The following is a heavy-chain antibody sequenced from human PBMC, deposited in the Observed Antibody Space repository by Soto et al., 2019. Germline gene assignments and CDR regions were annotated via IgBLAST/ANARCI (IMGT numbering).Heavy chain of an antibody. CDR1: GFTFSSYA. CDR2: ISGSGGST. Sequence: PGGSLRLSCAASGFTFSSYAMSWVRQAPGKGLEWVSAISGSGGSTYYADSVKGRFTISRDNSKNTLYLQMNSLRAEDTAVYYCAKDGGKAAAGFYWFDPWGQGTLVTVSS. CDR3: AKDGGKAAAGFYWFDP. J-gene: IGHJ5*02. V-gene: IGHV3-23*01. D-gene: IGHD6-13*01.